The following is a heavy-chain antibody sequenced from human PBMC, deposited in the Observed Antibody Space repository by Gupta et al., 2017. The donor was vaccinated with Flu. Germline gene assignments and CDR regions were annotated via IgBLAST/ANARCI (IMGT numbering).Heavy chain of an antibody. CDR3: AHSQDSDWDGPGVYDFEY. V-gene: IGHV2-5*02. CDR1: GFALSTSGVG. CDR2: LYWDDDK. J-gene: IGHJ4*02. D-gene: IGHD6-19*01. Sequence: QITLKESGPTLPKHTQTRTLTFTFSGFALSTSGVGVAWSRQPPEQALEWLALLYWDDDKRNSPSLMSRLSVTKDTTKNQVVLKMRKMEPVDTATYYCAHSQDSDWDGPGVYDFEYWGQGTLVTGSS.